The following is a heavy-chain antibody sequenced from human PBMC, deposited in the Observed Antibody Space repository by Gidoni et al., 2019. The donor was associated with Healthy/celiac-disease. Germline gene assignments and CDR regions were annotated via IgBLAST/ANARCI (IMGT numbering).Heavy chain of an antibody. Sequence: QVTLMEAGPALVKPTQTLTLTCTFSAFSLSTSGMCVSWIRQPPGQALEWLARIDWDDDKYYSPSLKTRLTISTDTSKNPVVLTMTTMDPVDTATYYCARTRGPDAFDIWGQGTMVTVSS. CDR3: ARTRGPDAFDI. CDR1: AFSLSTSGMC. J-gene: IGHJ3*02. CDR2: IDWDDDK. V-gene: IGHV2-70*15. D-gene: IGHD5-12*01.